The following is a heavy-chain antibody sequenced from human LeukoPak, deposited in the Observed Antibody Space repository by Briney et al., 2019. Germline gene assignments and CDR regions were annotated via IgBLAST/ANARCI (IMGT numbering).Heavy chain of an antibody. J-gene: IGHJ6*03. CDR1: GYTFTSYD. D-gene: IGHD1-26*01. CDR2: MNPNSGNT. Sequence: ASVKVSCKASGYTFTSYDINWVRLATGQGLEWMGWMNPNSGNTGYAQKLQGRVTITRNTSISTAYMELSSLRSEDTAVYYCARGMVGATLRADFYYYYYYMDVWGKGTTVTVSS. CDR3: ARGMVGATLRADFYYYYYYMDV. V-gene: IGHV1-8*03.